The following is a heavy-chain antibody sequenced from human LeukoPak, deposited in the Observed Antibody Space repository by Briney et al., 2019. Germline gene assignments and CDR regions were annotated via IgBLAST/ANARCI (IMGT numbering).Heavy chain of an antibody. Sequence: GASVKVSCKASGYTFTGYYMHWVRQAPGQGLEWMGWINPNSGGTNYAQKFQGRVTMTRDTSISTAYMELGRLRSGDTAVYYCARTLWFGELDYWGQGTLVTVSS. CDR1: GYTFTGYY. D-gene: IGHD3-10*01. V-gene: IGHV1-2*02. CDR3: ARTLWFGELDY. CDR2: INPNSGGT. J-gene: IGHJ4*02.